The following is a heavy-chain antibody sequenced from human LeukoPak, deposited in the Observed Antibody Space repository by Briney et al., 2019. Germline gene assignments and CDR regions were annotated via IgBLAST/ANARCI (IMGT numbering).Heavy chain of an antibody. CDR2: IKQDGSEK. Sequence: GGSLRLSCAASGFSVSSNYMSWVRQTPGKGLEWVANIKQDGSEKYYVDSVKGRFTISRDNAKNPLYLQMNSLRAEDTAVYYCASSTVEMATILDQDWGQGALVTVSS. J-gene: IGHJ4*02. CDR3: ASSTVEMATILDQD. V-gene: IGHV3-7*01. D-gene: IGHD5-24*01. CDR1: GFSVSSNY.